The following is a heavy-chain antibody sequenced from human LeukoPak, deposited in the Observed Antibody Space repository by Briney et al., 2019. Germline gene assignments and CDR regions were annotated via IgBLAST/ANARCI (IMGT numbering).Heavy chain of an antibody. D-gene: IGHD1-1*01. CDR3: ARDDWNESVHGY. V-gene: IGHV4-39*07. Sequence: SETLSLTCTVSGGSISTSNYYWGWIRQPPGRGLEWIGNIFYSGSTYYSPSLKSRVTVSLDTSRNQFSLKLNSVTAADTAVYYCARDDWNESVHGYWGQGTLVTVSS. CDR1: GGSISTSNYY. J-gene: IGHJ4*02. CDR2: IFYSGST.